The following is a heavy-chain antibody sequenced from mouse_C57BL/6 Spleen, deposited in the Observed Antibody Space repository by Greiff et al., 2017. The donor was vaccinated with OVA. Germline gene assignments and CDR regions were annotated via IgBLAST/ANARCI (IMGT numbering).Heavy chain of an antibody. V-gene: IGHV5-17*01. Sequence: EVKLVESGGGLVKPGGSLKLSCAASGFTFSDYGMHWVRQAPEKGLEWVAYISSGSSTIYYADTVKGRFTISRDNAKNTLFLQMTSLRSEDTAMYYCARYDYDGGGAMDYWGQGTSVTVSS. D-gene: IGHD2-4*01. J-gene: IGHJ4*01. CDR3: ARYDYDGGGAMDY. CDR1: GFTFSDYG. CDR2: ISSGSSTI.